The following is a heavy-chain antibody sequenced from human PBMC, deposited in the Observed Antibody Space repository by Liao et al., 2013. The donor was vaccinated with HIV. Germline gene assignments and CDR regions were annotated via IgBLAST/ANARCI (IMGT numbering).Heavy chain of an antibody. Sequence: HVQLQESGPGLVKPSETQSLTCTVSGDSISSYSWSWIRQPPGKRLEWIGYIHYSARTKYNPSLKSRVTISVDTPKNQVSLKLTSVTAADTAVYYCARVGPDGIDAFDIWGQGTLVTVSS. CDR3: ARVGPDGIDAFDI. V-gene: IGHV4-59*01. CDR1: GDSISSYS. J-gene: IGHJ3*02. CDR2: IHYSART.